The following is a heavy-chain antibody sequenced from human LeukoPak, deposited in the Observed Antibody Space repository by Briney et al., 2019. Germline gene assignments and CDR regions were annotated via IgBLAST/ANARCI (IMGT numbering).Heavy chain of an antibody. CDR1: GFTFSSYG. Sequence: GGSLRLSCAASGFTFSSYGMHWVRQAPGKGLEWVAVILYDGSNKYYADSVKGRFTISRDTSKNTLYLQMNSLRAEDTAVYYCAKTRGYSYGYLYFDYWGQGTLVTVSS. CDR3: AKTRGYSYGYLYFDY. D-gene: IGHD5-18*01. J-gene: IGHJ4*02. CDR2: ILYDGSNK. V-gene: IGHV3-30*18.